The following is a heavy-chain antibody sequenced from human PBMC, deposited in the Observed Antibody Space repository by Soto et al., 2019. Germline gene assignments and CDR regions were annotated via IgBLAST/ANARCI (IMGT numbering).Heavy chain of an antibody. CDR1: GFTFNSYA. D-gene: IGHD1-1*01. Sequence: GWSLRLSCAASGFTFNSYAMSWVRQAPGKGLEWVSAISGSGGSTYYADSVKGRFTISRDNSKNTLYLQMNSLRAEDTAVYYCAKDRGTTGTTWYNWFDPWGQGTLVTVSS. CDR2: ISGSGGST. CDR3: AKDRGTTGTTWYNWFDP. V-gene: IGHV3-23*01. J-gene: IGHJ5*02.